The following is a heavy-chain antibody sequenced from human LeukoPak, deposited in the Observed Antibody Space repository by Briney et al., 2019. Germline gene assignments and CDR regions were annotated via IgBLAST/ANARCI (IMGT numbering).Heavy chain of an antibody. J-gene: IGHJ4*02. CDR1: GFTFSSYA. CDR3: ATAGIAVPATPGY. CDR2: ISSSGGTT. V-gene: IGHV3-23*01. D-gene: IGHD6-19*01. Sequence: GGSLRLSCAASGFTFSSYAMNWVRQAPGKGLEWVSVISSSGGTTYYSDSVKGRFIISRDNSKNTLYLQMNSLRAEDTAVYYCATAGIAVPATPGYCGQGTQVTVSS.